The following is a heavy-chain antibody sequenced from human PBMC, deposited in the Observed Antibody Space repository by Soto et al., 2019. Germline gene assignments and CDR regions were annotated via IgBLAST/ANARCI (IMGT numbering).Heavy chain of an antibody. J-gene: IGHJ4*02. CDR3: ARVGTAMVY. CDR1: GGSINNYY. D-gene: IGHD5-18*01. V-gene: IGHV4-30-4*08. Sequence: SETLSLTCTVSGGSINNYYWSWIRQHPGKGLEWIGYIYYSGSTYYNPSLKSRVTISVDTSKNQFSLKLSSVTAADTAVYYCARVGTAMVYWGQGTLVTVSS. CDR2: IYYSGST.